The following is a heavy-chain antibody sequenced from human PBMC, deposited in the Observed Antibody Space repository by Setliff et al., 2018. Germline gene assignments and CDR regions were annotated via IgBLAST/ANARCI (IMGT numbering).Heavy chain of an antibody. Sequence: SETLSLTCTVSGGSISSGSYYWSWIRQPAGKGLEWIGRIYTSGSTNYNPSLKSRVTISVDTSKNQFSLKLSSVTAADTAVYYCASYGSNYWGQGTLVTVSS. D-gene: IGHD1-26*01. CDR2: IYTSGST. J-gene: IGHJ4*02. V-gene: IGHV4-61*02. CDR1: GGSISSGSYY. CDR3: ASYGSNY.